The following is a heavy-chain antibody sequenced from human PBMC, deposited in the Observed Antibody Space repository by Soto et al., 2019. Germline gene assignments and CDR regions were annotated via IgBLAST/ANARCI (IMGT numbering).Heavy chain of an antibody. CDR3: AKGGCSGGSCYPYYYCGMDV. D-gene: IGHD2-15*01. CDR2: ISGSGGST. Sequence: PWGSLRLSCAASGFTFISYAIICCGHSPLKWLEWVSAISGSGGSTYYADSVKGRFTISRDNSKNTLYLQMNSLRAEDTAVYYCAKGGCSGGSCYPYYYCGMDVWGQGTTVTVSS. V-gene: IGHV3-23*01. J-gene: IGHJ6*02. CDR1: GFTFISYA.